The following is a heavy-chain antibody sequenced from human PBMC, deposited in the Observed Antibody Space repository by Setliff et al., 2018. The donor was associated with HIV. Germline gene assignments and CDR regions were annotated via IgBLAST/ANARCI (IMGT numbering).Heavy chain of an antibody. Sequence: SETLSLTCTVPGGSISSTTYWWGWIRQPPGKGLEWIGTIYYNGNTFYDPSLKSRVTISIDMSKNQFSLKLTSVAAADTAVYYCAKRPGYGYPFHIWGQGTMVTVSS. CDR2: IYYNGNT. CDR1: GGSISSTTYW. CDR3: AKRPGYGYPFHI. V-gene: IGHV4-39*01. J-gene: IGHJ3*02. D-gene: IGHD5-18*01.